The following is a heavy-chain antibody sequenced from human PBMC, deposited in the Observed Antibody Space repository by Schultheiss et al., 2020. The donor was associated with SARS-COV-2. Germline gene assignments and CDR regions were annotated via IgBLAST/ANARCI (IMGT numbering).Heavy chain of an antibody. CDR1: GFTFSSYA. CDR3: AKGNIGLPELHQHYFDY. CDR2: ISGSGGST. Sequence: GESLKISCAASGFTFSSYAMSWVRQAPGKGLEWVSSISGSGGSTHYADSVKGRFTISRDNSKNTLYLQMNSLRAEDTAIYYCAKGNIGLPELHQHYFDYWGQGTLVTVSS. D-gene: IGHD1-26*01. V-gene: IGHV3-23*01. J-gene: IGHJ4*02.